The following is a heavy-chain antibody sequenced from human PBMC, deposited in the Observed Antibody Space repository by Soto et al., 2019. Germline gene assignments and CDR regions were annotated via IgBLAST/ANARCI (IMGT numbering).Heavy chain of an antibody. CDR2: IRSKANSYAT. D-gene: IGHD3-16*01. V-gene: IGHV3-73*01. CDR1: GFTFSGSA. CDR3: TRGGGGSASYYYYLDV. Sequence: GGSLRLSCAASGFTFSGSAMHWVRQASGKGLEWVGRIRSKANSYATAYAASVKGRFTISRDDSKNTAFLQMNSLKTEDTAVYYCTRGGGGSASYYYYLDVWGKGTTVTVSS. J-gene: IGHJ6*03.